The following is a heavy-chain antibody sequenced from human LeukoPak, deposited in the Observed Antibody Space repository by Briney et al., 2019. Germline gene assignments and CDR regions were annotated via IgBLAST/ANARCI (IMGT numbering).Heavy chain of an antibody. Sequence: GASVKVSCKASGYTFTGYYMHWVRQAPGQGFEWMGWINPNSGGTNYAQQFQGRVTMTRDTSISTAYMELSRLRSDDTAVYYCARSDYGGNPVDYWDQGTLVTVSS. D-gene: IGHD4-23*01. CDR3: ARSDYGGNPVDY. CDR2: INPNSGGT. CDR1: GYTFTGYY. J-gene: IGHJ4*02. V-gene: IGHV1-2*02.